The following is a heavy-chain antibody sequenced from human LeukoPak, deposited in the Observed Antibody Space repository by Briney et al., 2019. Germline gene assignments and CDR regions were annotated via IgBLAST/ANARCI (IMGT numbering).Heavy chain of an antibody. D-gene: IGHD4-23*01. CDR1: GGSFSGYY. CDR3: ARVPRSIAGVKYMDV. V-gene: IGHV4-34*01. Sequence: SETLSLTCAVYGGSFSGYYWSWLRQTPGKGLEWIGEIDHSGNTNYNPSFKSRVIISVDTSKSQFSLNVTSVTAADTAVYYCARVPRSIAGVKYMDVWGKGTTVTVSS. CDR2: IDHSGNT. J-gene: IGHJ6*03.